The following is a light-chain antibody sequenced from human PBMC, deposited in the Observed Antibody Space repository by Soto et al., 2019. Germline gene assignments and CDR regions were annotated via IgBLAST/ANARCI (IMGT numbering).Light chain of an antibody. CDR1: SSDVGDYNY. CDR2: AVN. Sequence: QSALTQPPSVSGSPGQSVTISCTGTSSDVGDYNYVSWYQQHPGKAPKLLIYAVNMRPSGVPDRFSDSKSGNTASLTISGLQEEDDDDCSCCSYGGSYTLVFGGGTKLTVL. J-gene: IGLJ3*02. CDR3: CSYGGSYTLV. V-gene: IGLV2-11*01.